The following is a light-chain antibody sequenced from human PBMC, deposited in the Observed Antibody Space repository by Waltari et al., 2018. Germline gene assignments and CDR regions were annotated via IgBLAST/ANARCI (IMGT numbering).Light chain of an antibody. CDR3: CSYVGLSTYV. CDR1: SNDIGTSNL. V-gene: IGLV2-23*01. CDR2: EDT. Sequence: QSALTQPASVSGSLGQSITISCTGTSNDIGTSNLVSWYQQHPGKAPRLIIYEDTKRPSGVSSRFSGSKSGKTASLTISGLEAEDETDYYCCSYVGLSTYVFGGGTTVTVL. J-gene: IGLJ1*01.